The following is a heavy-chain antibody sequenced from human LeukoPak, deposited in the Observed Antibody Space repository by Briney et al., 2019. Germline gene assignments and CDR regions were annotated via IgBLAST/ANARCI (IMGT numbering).Heavy chain of an antibody. CDR3: AREQSYYYDTSGYFDY. J-gene: IGHJ4*02. V-gene: IGHV4-4*07. CDR1: GGSISSYY. Sequence: SETLSLTCTVSGGSISSYYWSWIRQPAGKGLGWIGRIYTSGSTNYNPSLKSRVTMSVDTSKNQFSLKLSSVTAADTAVYYCAREQSYYYDTSGYFDYWGQGTLVTVSS. CDR2: IYTSGST. D-gene: IGHD3-22*01.